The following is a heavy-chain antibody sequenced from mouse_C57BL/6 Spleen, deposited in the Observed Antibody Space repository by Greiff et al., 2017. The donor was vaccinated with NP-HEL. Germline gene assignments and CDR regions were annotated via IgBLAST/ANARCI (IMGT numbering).Heavy chain of an antibody. D-gene: IGHD1-1*01. CDR1: GYTFTNYW. Sequence: QVQLQQSGAELVRPGTSVKMSCKASGYTFTNYWIGWAKQRPGHGLEWIGDIYPGGGYTNYNEKFKGKATLTADKSSSTAYMQFSSLTSEDSAIYYCARNYGGGYCDVWGTGTTVTVSS. J-gene: IGHJ1*03. CDR3: ARNYGGGYCDV. CDR2: IYPGGGYT. V-gene: IGHV1-63*01.